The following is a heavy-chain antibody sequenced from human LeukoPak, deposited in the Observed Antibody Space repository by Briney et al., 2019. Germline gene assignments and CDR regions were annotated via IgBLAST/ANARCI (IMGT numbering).Heavy chain of an antibody. CDR1: GGTFSSYA. V-gene: IGHV7-4-1*02. Sequence: ASVKVSCKASGGTFSSYAISWVRQAPGQGLEWMGWINTNTGNPTYAQGFTGRFVFSLDTSVSTAYLQISSLKAEDTAVYYCASAPYVEVAFDIWGQGTMVTVSS. CDR3: ASAPYVEVAFDI. CDR2: INTNTGNP. J-gene: IGHJ3*02. D-gene: IGHD3-16*01.